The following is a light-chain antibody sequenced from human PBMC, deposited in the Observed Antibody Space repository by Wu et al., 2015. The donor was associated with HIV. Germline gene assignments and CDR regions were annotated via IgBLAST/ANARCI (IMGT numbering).Light chain of an antibody. Sequence: EVVMTQSPATLSVSPGERVTLSCRASQSVRSNLAWYQQKPGQAPRLLIHGASIRATGISDRFSGSESGTEFTLTISSPQSEDFAVYYCQQYNNWPPYNFGQGTKLEIK. CDR3: QQYNNWPPYN. CDR2: GAS. V-gene: IGKV3-15*01. CDR1: QSVRSN. J-gene: IGKJ2*01.